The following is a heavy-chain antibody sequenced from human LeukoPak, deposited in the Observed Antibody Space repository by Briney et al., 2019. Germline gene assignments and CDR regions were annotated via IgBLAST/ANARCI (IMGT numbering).Heavy chain of an antibody. V-gene: IGHV3-7*01. CDR1: GFMFSSYW. CDR3: ASGERLFAY. CDR2: IDHDGNEK. Sequence: PGGSLRLSCAASGFMFSSYWMSWVRQAPGKGLEWVANIDHDGNEKYYVDSVKGRFTISRDNAKNSLYLQMNNLRAEDTAVYYCASGERLFAYWGQGTLVTVSS. D-gene: IGHD3-3*01. J-gene: IGHJ4*02.